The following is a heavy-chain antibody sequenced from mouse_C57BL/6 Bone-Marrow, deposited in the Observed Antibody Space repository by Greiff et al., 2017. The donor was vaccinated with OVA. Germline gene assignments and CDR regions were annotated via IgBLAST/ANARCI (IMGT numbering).Heavy chain of an antibody. CDR2: IDPENGDT. CDR1: GFNIKDDY. Sequence: EVQVVESGAELVRPGASVKLSCTASGFNIKDDYMHWVKQRPEQGLEWIGWIDPENGDTEYASKFQGKATITADTSSNTAYLQLSSLTSEDTAVYYCTTDITTVDYWGQGTTLTVSS. V-gene: IGHV14-4*01. J-gene: IGHJ2*01. D-gene: IGHD1-1*01. CDR3: TTDITTVDY.